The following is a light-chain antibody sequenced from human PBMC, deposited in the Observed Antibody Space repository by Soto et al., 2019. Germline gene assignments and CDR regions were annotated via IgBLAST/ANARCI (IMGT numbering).Light chain of an antibody. Sequence: EMVLTQSPGTLSLSPGERATLSCRASQSVSSGYLAWYQQKPGQAPRLLIYGASSRATGIPDRFSGSGSGTEFTLTISRREPEDFAVYYCQQYGSSPGVTFGQGTKLESK. CDR2: GAS. J-gene: IGKJ2*01. CDR3: QQYGSSPGVT. V-gene: IGKV3-20*01. CDR1: QSVSSGY.